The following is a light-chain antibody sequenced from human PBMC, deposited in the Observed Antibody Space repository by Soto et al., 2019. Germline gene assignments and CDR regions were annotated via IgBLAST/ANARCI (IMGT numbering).Light chain of an antibody. CDR1: QSLLHNNGYNY. V-gene: IGKV2-28*01. Sequence: DIVMSQSPLSLPVTPGEPASISCRSSQSLLHNNGYNYLDWYLQKPGQSPQLLIYDTSNRATGIPARFSGSGSGTDFTLIISSLEPEDFAVYYCQQRANWPLTFGGGTKVDIK. CDR3: QQRANWPLT. CDR2: DTS. J-gene: IGKJ4*01.